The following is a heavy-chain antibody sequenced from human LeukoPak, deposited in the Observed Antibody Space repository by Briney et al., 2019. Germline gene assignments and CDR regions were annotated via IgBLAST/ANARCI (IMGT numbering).Heavy chain of an antibody. V-gene: IGHV3-7*01. CDR3: AGVVLNISHHFDY. CDR1: GFTSTTYW. Sequence: GGSLRLSCATSGFTSTTYWISWVRQAPGKGLEWVANIRKDGKEIDYVDSVKGRFTISRDNAKNSLYLQMNSLRAEDTAVYYCAGVVLNISHHFDYWGQGTLVTVSS. CDR2: IRKDGKEI. D-gene: IGHD2/OR15-2a*01. J-gene: IGHJ4*02.